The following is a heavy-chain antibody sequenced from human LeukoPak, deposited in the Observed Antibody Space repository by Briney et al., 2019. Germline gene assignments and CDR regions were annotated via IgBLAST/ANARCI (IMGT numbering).Heavy chain of an antibody. V-gene: IGHV3-30-3*01. D-gene: IGHD6-19*01. CDR1: GFTFSSYA. CDR2: ISYDGSNK. Sequence: PGGSLRFSCAASGFTFSSYAMHWVRQAPGKGLEWVAVISYDGSNKYYADSVKGRFTISRDNSKNTLYLQMNSLRAEDTAVYYCARDPPYSSGWYNDYYYGMDVWGQGTTVTVSS. J-gene: IGHJ6*02. CDR3: ARDPPYSSGWYNDYYYGMDV.